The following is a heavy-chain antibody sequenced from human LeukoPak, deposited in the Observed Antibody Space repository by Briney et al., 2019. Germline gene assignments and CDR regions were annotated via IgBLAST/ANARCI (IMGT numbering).Heavy chain of an antibody. D-gene: IGHD3-9*01. CDR2: IYPGYSDT. CDR1: GYSFTSYW. J-gene: IGHJ5*02. V-gene: IGHV5-51*01. Sequence: GESLKTSCKGSGYSFTSYWIGWVRPMPGKGLEWMGIIYPGYSDTRYSPSFQGQVTISADKSISTAYLQWSSLKASDTAMYYCARTSKYDILTGYYSEGWFDPWGQGTLVTVSS. CDR3: ARTSKYDILTGYYSEGWFDP.